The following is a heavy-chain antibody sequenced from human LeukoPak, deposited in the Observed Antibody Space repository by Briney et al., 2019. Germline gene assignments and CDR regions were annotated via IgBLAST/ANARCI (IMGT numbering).Heavy chain of an antibody. CDR2: ISGYNGNT. J-gene: IGHJ4*02. V-gene: IGHV1-18*01. D-gene: IGHD6-19*01. CDR3: ARYHEQWLADLTYFDY. Sequence: GASVKVSCKASGYTFTNYGVIWVRQAPGQGLEWMGWISGYNGNTNYAHNLHDRVTMTTDTSTSTAYMELRSLRSDDTAMYYCARYHEQWLADLTYFDYWGQGTLVTVSS. CDR1: GYTFTNYG.